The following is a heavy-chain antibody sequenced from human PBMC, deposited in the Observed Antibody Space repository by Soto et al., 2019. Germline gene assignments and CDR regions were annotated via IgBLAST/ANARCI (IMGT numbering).Heavy chain of an antibody. CDR1: GFTFRKYA. CDR2: LSRDGSHK. J-gene: IGHJ4*02. V-gene: IGHV3-30*04. CDR3: VRDVGPITIFGEALSGYFDS. Sequence: SLRLSLATSGFTFRKYAIHRVRQAPGKGLGWGAVLSRDGSHKYYLDSVKGRFTISRDNSKDTVNLLMKSLRADDTAVYYCVRDVGPITIFGEALSGYFDSWGQGTLVTVSS. D-gene: IGHD3-3*01.